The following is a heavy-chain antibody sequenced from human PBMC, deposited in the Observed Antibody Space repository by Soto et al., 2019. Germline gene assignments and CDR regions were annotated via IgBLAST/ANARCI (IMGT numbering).Heavy chain of an antibody. CDR2: INHSGST. CDR3: ARGNYYYGSGSYPRMDV. D-gene: IGHD3-10*01. J-gene: IGHJ6*02. Sequence: SETLSLTCAVYGGSFSGYYWSWIRQPPGKGLEWIGEINHSGSTNYNPSLKSRVTISVDTSKNQFSLKLSSVTAADTAVYYCARGNYYYGSGSYPRMDVWGQGTTVTVSS. V-gene: IGHV4-34*01. CDR1: GGSFSGYY.